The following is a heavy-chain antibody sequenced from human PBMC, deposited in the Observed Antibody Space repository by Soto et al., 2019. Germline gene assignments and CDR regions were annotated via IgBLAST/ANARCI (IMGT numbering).Heavy chain of an antibody. CDR3: ARGKLSDYVWGSYRYHFDY. CDR2: TAYTGNT. J-gene: IGHJ4*02. CDR1: VGSITSYH. V-gene: IGHV4-59*12. Sequence: SETLSLTCVVSVGSITSYHWSWIRQFPGKGLEWIAYTAYTGNTNYNPSLKSRVTISMDTSKNQLSLKLSSVTAADTAVYYCARGKLSDYVWGSYRYHFDYWGQGTVVTVSS. D-gene: IGHD3-16*02.